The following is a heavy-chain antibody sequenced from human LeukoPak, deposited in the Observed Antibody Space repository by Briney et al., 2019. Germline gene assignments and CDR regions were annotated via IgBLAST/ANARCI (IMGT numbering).Heavy chain of an antibody. V-gene: IGHV3-53*04. D-gene: IGHD3-16*01. Sequence: PGGSLRLSCAASGFTVSSSYMSWVRQAPGKGLEWVSVIYSGGSTYYADSVKGRFTISRHNSKNTLYLQMNSLRAEDTAVYYSARLIPLYYYGMDVWGQGTTVTVSS. J-gene: IGHJ6*02. CDR3: ARLIPLYYYGMDV. CDR1: GFTVSSSY. CDR2: IYSGGST.